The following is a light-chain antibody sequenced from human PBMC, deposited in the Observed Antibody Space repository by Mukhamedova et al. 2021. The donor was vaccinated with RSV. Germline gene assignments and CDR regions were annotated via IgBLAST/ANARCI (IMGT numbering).Light chain of an antibody. V-gene: IGKV4-1*01. Sequence: WYQQKPGQPPKLLIYWASTRESGVPDRFSGSGSGTDFTLTISSLQAEDVAVYYCQQYYSTPRTFGQGTKVEIK. CDR2: WAS. CDR3: QQYYSTPRT. J-gene: IGKJ1*01.